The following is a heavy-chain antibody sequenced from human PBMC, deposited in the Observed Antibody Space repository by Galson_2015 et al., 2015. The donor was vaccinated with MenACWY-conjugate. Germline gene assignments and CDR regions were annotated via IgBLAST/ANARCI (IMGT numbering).Heavy chain of an antibody. CDR1: GFTFSSYT. CDR3: AREYSSSSGKCYDG. D-gene: IGHD6-6*01. CDR2: ISSSGSTI. V-gene: IGHV3-48*02. Sequence: SLRLSCAASGFTFSSYTMNWVRQAPGKGLEWVSYISSSGSTISYVDSVKGRFTISRDNAKNELYLEMNSLRDEDTAVYYCAREYSSSSGKCYDGWGQGTLVTVSS. J-gene: IGHJ4*02.